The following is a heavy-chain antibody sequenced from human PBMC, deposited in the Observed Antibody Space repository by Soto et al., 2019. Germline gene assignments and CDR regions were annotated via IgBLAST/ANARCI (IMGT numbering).Heavy chain of an antibody. CDR2: IIPIFGTA. CDR1: GGTFSSYA. J-gene: IGHJ6*02. CDR3: ARVTVGATSGGYYYYGMDV. Sequence: QVQLVQSGAEVKKPGSSVKVSCKASGGTFSSYAISWVRQAPGQGLEWMGGIIPIFGTANYAQKFQGRVTITADESTSTAYMELSSLRSEDTAVYYCARVTVGATSGGYYYYGMDVWGQGTTVTVSS. V-gene: IGHV1-69*12. D-gene: IGHD1-26*01.